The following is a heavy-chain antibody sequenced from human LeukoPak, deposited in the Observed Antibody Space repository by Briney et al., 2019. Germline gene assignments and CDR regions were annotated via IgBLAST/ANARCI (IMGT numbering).Heavy chain of an antibody. CDR1: GGSLSSYY. V-gene: IGHV4-4*09. CDR2: IYHSGST. D-gene: IGHD6-13*01. CDR3: ARRGIAVDWFDP. J-gene: IGHJ5*02. Sequence: PSETLSLTCSVSGGSLSSYYWGWIRQPPGKGLEWIGYIYHSGSTNYNPSLKSRVTISVDTSKNQFSLKLSSVTAADTAVYYCARRGIAVDWFDPWGQGTLVTVSS.